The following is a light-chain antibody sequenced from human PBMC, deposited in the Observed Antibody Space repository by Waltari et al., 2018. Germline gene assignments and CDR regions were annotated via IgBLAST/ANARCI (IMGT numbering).Light chain of an antibody. Sequence: QSLLTQPPSASGTPGQRVTISCSGSSSNIGSYYVYWYQQLPRTTPKLLIDGNNRRTSGFPGRFYGSKSGRSGSLAMRGLRSDDEADYYCAAWDDRLRGGVFGGGTKLTV. J-gene: IGLJ2*01. CDR1: SSNIGSYY. CDR2: GNN. V-gene: IGLV1-47*01. CDR3: AAWDDRLRGGV.